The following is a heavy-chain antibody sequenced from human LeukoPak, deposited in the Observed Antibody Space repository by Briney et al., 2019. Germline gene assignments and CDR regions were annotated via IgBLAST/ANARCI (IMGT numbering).Heavy chain of an antibody. J-gene: IGHJ4*02. CDR3: ARVAGTPHYFDY. D-gene: IGHD6-19*01. V-gene: IGHV4-4*07. CDR2: IYTSGST. CDR1: GGSIISYY. Sequence: SETLSLTCTVSGGSIISYYWSWIRQRAGKGLEWIARIYTSGSTNYNPSLKSRVTISVDKSKNQFSLKLSSVTAADTAVYYCARVAGTPHYFDYWGQGTLVTVSS.